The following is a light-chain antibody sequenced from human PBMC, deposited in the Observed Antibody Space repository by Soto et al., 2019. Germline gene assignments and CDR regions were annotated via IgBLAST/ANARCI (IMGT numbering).Light chain of an antibody. Sequence: DIQMTQSPSSLSASVGDRVTITCRASQDITNSLDWFQQEPGKAPKTLIYDASRLHSGVPSKFSGSGSGTDFTLTISSLQPEDFATYYCLQYNSYPRTFGPGTKVDI. V-gene: IGKV1-16*02. CDR2: DAS. CDR3: LQYNSYPRT. CDR1: QDITNS. J-gene: IGKJ3*01.